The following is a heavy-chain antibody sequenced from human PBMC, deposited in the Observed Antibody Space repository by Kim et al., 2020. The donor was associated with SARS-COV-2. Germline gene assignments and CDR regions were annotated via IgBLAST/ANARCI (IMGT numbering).Heavy chain of an antibody. J-gene: IGHJ4*02. Sequence: SETLSLTCNVSGGSTSSIDYYWAWIRQPPGKGPEWFGSIFHSGSAYYNPSLKSRVTISVDTSKNQFSLKLASVTAADTAVYYCATEGGSWDYFDFWGQGALVTVSS. CDR2: IFHSGSA. D-gene: IGHD6-13*01. CDR1: GGSTSSIDYY. V-gene: IGHV4-39*01. CDR3: ATEGGSWDYFDF.